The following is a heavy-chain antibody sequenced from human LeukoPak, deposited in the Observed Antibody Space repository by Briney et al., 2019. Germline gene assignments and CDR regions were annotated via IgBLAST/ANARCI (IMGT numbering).Heavy chain of an antibody. CDR2: ISSSSSYI. CDR1: GFAFSSYS. J-gene: IGHJ4*02. V-gene: IGHV3-21*01. CDR3: ARDQIAVAGTFDY. D-gene: IGHD6-19*01. Sequence: GGSLRLSCAASGFAFSSYSMNWVRQAPGKGLEWVSSISSSSSYIYYADSVKGRSTISRDNAKNSLYLQMNSLRAEDRAVYYCARDQIAVAGTFDYWGQGTLVTVSS.